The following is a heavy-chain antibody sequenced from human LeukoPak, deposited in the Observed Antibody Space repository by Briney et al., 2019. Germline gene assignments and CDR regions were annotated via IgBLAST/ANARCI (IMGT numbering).Heavy chain of an antibody. V-gene: IGHV1-2*02. J-gene: IGHJ4*02. CDR2: INPNSGDT. Sequence: GASVKVSCKASGYTFTGYYMHWVRQAPGQGLEWMGWINPNSGDTNYAQKLQGRVTMTRDTSINTAYMGPSRLRSDDTAVYYCARDRSPAPGRSYGRGHFDYWGQGPLVTVSS. CDR1: GYTFTGYY. CDR3: ARDRSPAPGRSYGRGHFDY. D-gene: IGHD5-18*01.